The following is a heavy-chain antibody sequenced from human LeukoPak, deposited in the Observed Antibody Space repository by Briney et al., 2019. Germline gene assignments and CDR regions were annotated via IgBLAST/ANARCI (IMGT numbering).Heavy chain of an antibody. D-gene: IGHD2-15*01. CDR1: GGSISSYY. CDR2: IYTSGNT. CDR3: ARSARVEPGTGYYFDP. V-gene: IGHV4-4*08. J-gene: IGHJ4*02. Sequence: SGTLSLTCTVSGGSISSYYLSWIRQPPAKGLEWIGYIYTSGNTFYNHSLKSRFTISVDTSRNTFYLKLSTVSAEDTAVYYCARSARVEPGTGYYFDPWGQGTLVTVSS.